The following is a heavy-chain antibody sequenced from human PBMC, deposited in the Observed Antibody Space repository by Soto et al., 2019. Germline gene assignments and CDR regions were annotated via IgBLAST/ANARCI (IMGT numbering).Heavy chain of an antibody. D-gene: IGHD2-15*01. J-gene: IGHJ5*02. CDR2: IYPGDSDT. Sequence: GESLKISCKGSGYSFTSYWIGWVRQMPGKGLEWMGIIYPGDSDTRYSPSFQGQVTISADKSISTAYLQWSSLKASDTAMYYCARVVAYGNNSPGWFDPWGQGTLVTVSS. V-gene: IGHV5-51*01. CDR1: GYSFTSYW. CDR3: ARVVAYGNNSPGWFDP.